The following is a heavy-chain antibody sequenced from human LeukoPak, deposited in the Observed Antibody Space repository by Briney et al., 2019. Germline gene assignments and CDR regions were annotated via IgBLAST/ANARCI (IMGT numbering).Heavy chain of an antibody. V-gene: IGHV3-21*01. Sequence: GGSLRLSCAASGFTFSSYSMSWVRQAPGGGLEWVSSISSSSSYIYYADSVKGRFTISRDYAKNSLYLQMNSLRAEDTAVYYCARHFSDYGDYAPFDFWGQGTLVTVSS. CDR2: ISSSSSYI. CDR3: ARHFSDYGDYAPFDF. CDR1: GFTFSSYS. D-gene: IGHD4-17*01. J-gene: IGHJ4*02.